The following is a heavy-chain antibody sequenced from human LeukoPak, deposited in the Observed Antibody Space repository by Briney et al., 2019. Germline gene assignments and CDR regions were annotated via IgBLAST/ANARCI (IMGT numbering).Heavy chain of an antibody. CDR1: GFTFSSYG. V-gene: IGHV3-30*02. J-gene: IGHJ3*02. D-gene: IGHD3-10*01. Sequence: PGGSLRLSCAASGFTFSSYGMHWVRQAPGKGLEWVAVIWYGGSNKYYADSVKGRFTISRDNSKNTLYLQMNSLRAEDTAVYYCAKGGNKYYYGSGSRRDAFDIWGQGTMVTVSS. CDR3: AKGGNKYYYGSGSRRDAFDI. CDR2: IWYGGSNK.